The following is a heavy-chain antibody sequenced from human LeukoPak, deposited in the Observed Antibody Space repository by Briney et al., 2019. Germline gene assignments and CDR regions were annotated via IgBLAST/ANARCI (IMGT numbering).Heavy chain of an antibody. V-gene: IGHV4-59*08. CDR3: ARRGVVAGNPYYYYYGMDV. CDR1: GGSISSYY. Sequence: SETLSLTCTVSGGSISSYYWSWIRQPPGKGLEWIGYIYYSGSTNYNPSLKSRVTISVDTSKNQFSLKLSSVTAADTAVYYCARRGVVAGNPYYYYYGMDVWGQGTTVTVSS. D-gene: IGHD6-19*01. CDR2: IYYSGST. J-gene: IGHJ6*02.